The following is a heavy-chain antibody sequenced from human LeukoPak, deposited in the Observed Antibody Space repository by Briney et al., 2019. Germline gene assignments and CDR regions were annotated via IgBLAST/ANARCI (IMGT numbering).Heavy chain of an antibody. D-gene: IGHD6-19*01. CDR1: GFAFSSYS. J-gene: IGHJ3*02. CDR3: ARDNTGYSSGWDAFDI. CDR2: ISSSSSYI. Sequence: PGGSLRLSCAASGFAFSSYSMNWVRQAPGKGLEWVSSISSSSSYIYYADSVKGRFTISRDNAKNSLYLQMSSLRAEDTAVYYCARDNTGYSSGWDAFDIWGQGTMVTVSS. V-gene: IGHV3-21*01.